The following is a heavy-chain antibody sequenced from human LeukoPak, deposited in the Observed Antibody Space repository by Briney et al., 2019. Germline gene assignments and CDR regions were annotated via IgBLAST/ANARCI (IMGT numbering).Heavy chain of an antibody. Sequence: PGWSLRLSCAASGFTVSSYAMHWVRQPIGKGLEWVSALGIAGDTFYPGSVKGRFTISRENARNSLYLQMNSLRAEDTAMYYCARQMQSHGNFDSWGQGTLVTVSS. CDR3: ARQMQSHGNFDS. CDR1: GFTVSSYA. V-gene: IGHV3-13*01. D-gene: IGHD1-26*01. J-gene: IGHJ4*02. CDR2: LGIAGDT.